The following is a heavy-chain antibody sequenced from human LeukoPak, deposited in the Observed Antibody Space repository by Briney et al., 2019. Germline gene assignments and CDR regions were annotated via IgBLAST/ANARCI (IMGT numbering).Heavy chain of an antibody. D-gene: IGHD6-19*01. CDR3: ARVGSGWYSDFHFYYMDV. CDR2: IYYSGST. J-gene: IGHJ6*03. CDR1: GGSISSSSYY. Sequence: SSETLSLTCTVSGGSISSSSYYWGWIRQPPGKGLEWIGSIYYSGSTYYNPSLKSRVTISVDTSKNQFSLKLSSVTAADTAVFYCARVGSGWYSDFHFYYMDVWGKGTTVTVSS. V-gene: IGHV4-39*07.